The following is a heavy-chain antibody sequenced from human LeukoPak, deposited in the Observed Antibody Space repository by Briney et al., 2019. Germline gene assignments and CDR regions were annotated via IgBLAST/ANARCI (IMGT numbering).Heavy chain of an antibody. D-gene: IGHD3-10*01. CDR3: ARGYYGSGSHCCHMDV. CDR1: VGSFSGYY. V-gene: IGHV4-34*01. J-gene: IGHJ6*03. Sequence: SETLSLTCAVYVGSFSGYYWSWIRQPPGQGLDWIGEINHSGSTNYNSSLKSRVTISVDTSKNQFSLKLSSVTAADTAVYYCARGYYGSGSHCCHMDVWGKGTTITVS. CDR2: INHSGST.